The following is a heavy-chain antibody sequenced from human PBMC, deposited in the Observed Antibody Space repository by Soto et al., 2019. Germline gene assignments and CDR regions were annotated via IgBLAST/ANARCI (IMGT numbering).Heavy chain of an antibody. V-gene: IGHV3-23*01. D-gene: IGHD6-13*01. J-gene: IGHJ2*01. CDR2: ISGSGGST. Sequence: EVQLLESGGGLVQPGGSLRLSCAASGFTFSSYAMSWVRQAPGKGLEWVSAISGSGGSTYYADSVKGRFTISRDNSKNALYLQMNSLRAEATAVYYWAGSIAAAGTAWYFDLWGRGTLVTVSS. CDR1: GFTFSSYA. CDR3: AGSIAAAGTAWYFDL.